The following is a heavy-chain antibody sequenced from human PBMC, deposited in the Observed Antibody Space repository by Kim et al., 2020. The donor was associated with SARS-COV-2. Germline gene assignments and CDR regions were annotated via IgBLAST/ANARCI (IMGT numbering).Heavy chain of an antibody. CDR1: GGSISSYY. Sequence: SETLSLTCTVSGGSISSYYWSWIRQPAGKGLEWIGRIYTSGSTNYNPSLKSRVTMSVDTSKNQFSLKLSSVTAADTAVYYCARDLIVVVPAAIRRYYYYYMDVWGKGTTVTVSS. CDR3: ARDLIVVVPAAIRRYYYYYMDV. V-gene: IGHV4-4*07. D-gene: IGHD2-2*01. CDR2: IYTSGST. J-gene: IGHJ6*03.